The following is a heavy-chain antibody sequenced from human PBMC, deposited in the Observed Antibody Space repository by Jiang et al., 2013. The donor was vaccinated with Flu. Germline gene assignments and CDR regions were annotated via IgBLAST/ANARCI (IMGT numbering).Heavy chain of an antibody. V-gene: IGHV2-70*11. Sequence: PTQTLTLTCTFSGFSLSTSGMCVSWIRQPPGKDLEWLARIDWDDDKYYSTSLKTRLTISKDTSKNQVVLRMTNMDPVDTATYYCARINTVGGASSHDYWGQGTLVTVSS. D-gene: IGHD3-16*01. J-gene: IGHJ4*02. CDR2: IDWDDDK. CDR3: ARINTVGGASSHDY. CDR1: GFSLSTSGMC.